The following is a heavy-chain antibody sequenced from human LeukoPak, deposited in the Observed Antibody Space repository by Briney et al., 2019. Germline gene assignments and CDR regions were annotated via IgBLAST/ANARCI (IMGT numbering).Heavy chain of an antibody. J-gene: IGHJ4*02. CDR1: VDSISGYY. CDR2: MYYSGNT. V-gene: IGHV4-59*01. CDR3: ARGKYYFDY. Sequence: LETLSLTCTVSVDSISGYYWSWIRQPPGKGLEWIGYMYYSGNTNYNPSLKSRLTTSLDTSKNQFSLKLSSVTAADTAVYYCARGKYYFDYWGQGTLVTVSS.